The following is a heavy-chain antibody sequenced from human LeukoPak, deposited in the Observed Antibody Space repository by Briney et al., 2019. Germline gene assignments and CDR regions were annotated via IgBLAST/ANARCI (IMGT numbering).Heavy chain of an antibody. CDR3: ARGGGSCSSTSCYFRWFDP. CDR2: ISYDGGNK. V-gene: IGHV3-30-3*01. CDR1: GFTFNSYA. Sequence: PGRSLRLSCAASGFTFNSYAMHWVRQAPGTGLEWVAVISYDGGNKYYADSVKGRFTISRDNSKNTLYLQMNSLRAEDTAVYSCARGGGSCSSTSCYFRWFDPWGQGTLVTVSS. D-gene: IGHD2-2*01. J-gene: IGHJ5*02.